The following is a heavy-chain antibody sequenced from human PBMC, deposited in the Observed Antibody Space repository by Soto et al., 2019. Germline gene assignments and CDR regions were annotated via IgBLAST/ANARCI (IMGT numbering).Heavy chain of an antibody. CDR2: IYYSGST. CDR3: ARARGYSSSFIDY. Sequence: SETLSLTCTVSGGSISSYYLSWIRQPPGKGLECIGYIYYSGSTNYNPSLKSRVTISVDTSKNQFSLKLSSVTAADTAVYYCARARGYSSSFIDYWGQGTLVTVYS. D-gene: IGHD6-13*01. J-gene: IGHJ4*02. CDR1: GGSISSYY. V-gene: IGHV4-59*01.